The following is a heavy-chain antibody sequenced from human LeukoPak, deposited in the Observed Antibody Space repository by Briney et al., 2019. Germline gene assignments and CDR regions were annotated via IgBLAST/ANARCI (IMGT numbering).Heavy chain of an antibody. J-gene: IGHJ4*02. D-gene: IGHD5-12*01. Sequence: ASVKVSCKASGYTFTSYDINWVRQATGQGLEWMGWMNPNSGNTGYAQKFQGRGTMTRNTSISTDYMELSSLRSEDTAVYYCARVRVDPDGYENCDYWGQGTLVTVSS. CDR3: ARVRVDPDGYENCDY. CDR2: MNPNSGNT. CDR1: GYTFTSYD. V-gene: IGHV1-8*01.